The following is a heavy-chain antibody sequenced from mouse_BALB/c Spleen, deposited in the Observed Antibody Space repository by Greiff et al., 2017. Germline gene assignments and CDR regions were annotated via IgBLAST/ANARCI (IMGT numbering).Heavy chain of an antibody. J-gene: IGHJ3*01. CDR3: ARGNPRGFAY. V-gene: IGHV1-4*02. Sequence: VQLQQSAAELARPGASVKMSCKASGYTFTSYTMHWVKQRPGQGLEWIGYINPSSGYTEYNQKFKDKTTLTADKSSSTAYMQLSSLTSEDSAVYYCARGNPRGFAYWGQGTLVTVSA. CDR1: GYTFTSYT. CDR2: INPSSGYT.